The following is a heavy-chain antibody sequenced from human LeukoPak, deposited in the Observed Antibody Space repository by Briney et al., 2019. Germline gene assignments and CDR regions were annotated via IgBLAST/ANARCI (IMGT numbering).Heavy chain of an antibody. Sequence: SETLSLTCAVSGGSISSGGYSWSWIRQPPGKGREWIVYIYHSGSTYYNPSLKSRVTISVDRSKNQFSLKLSSVTAADTAVYYCARGLTIFGVGNWFDPWGQGTLVTVSS. V-gene: IGHV4-30-2*01. CDR3: ARGLTIFGVGNWFDP. CDR2: IYHSGST. J-gene: IGHJ5*02. CDR1: GGSISSGGYS. D-gene: IGHD3-3*01.